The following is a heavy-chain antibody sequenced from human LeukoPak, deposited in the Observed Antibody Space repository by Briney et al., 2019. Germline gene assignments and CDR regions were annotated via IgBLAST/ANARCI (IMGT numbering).Heavy chain of an antibody. V-gene: IGHV1-69*02. J-gene: IGHJ4*02. CDR1: GGTFSSYT. CDR2: IIPILGIA. Sequence: SVKVPCKPSGGTFSSYTISWVRQAPGQGLEWMGRIIPILGIANYAQKFQGRVTITADKSTSTAYMELSSLRSEDTAVYYCARGLVPAAISPDYWGQGTLVTVSS. CDR3: ARGLVPAAISPDY. D-gene: IGHD2-2*02.